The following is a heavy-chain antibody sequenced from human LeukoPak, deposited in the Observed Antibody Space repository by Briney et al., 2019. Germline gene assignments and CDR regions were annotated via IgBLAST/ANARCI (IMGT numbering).Heavy chain of an antibody. V-gene: IGHV4-34*01. CDR3: AREAQVAVAGIFDY. CDR2: INHSGST. CDR1: GGSFSGYY. Sequence: KPSETLSLTCAVYGGSFSGYYWSWIRQPPGKGLEWIGEINHSGSTNYNPSLKSRVTISVDTSKNQFSLKLSSVTAADTAVYYCAREAQVAVAGIFDYWGQGALVTVSS. J-gene: IGHJ4*02. D-gene: IGHD6-19*01.